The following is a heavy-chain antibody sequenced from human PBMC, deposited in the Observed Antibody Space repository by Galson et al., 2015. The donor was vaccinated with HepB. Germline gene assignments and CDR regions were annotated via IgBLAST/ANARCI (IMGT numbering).Heavy chain of an antibody. J-gene: IGHJ4*02. CDR3: AHEESSIAARGREVDY. V-gene: IGHV2-5*02. CDR2: IYWDDDK. CDR1: GFSLSTSGVG. Sequence: PALVKPTQTLTLTCTFSGFSLSTSGVGVGWIRQPPGKALEWLALIYWDDDKRYSPSLKSRLTITKDTSKNQVVLTMTNMDPVDTATYYCAHEESSIAARGREVDYWGQGTLVTVSS. D-gene: IGHD6-6*01.